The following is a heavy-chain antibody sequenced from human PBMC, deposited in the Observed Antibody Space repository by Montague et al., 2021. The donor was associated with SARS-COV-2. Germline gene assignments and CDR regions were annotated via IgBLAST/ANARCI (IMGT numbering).Heavy chain of an antibody. D-gene: IGHD3-10*01. CDR2: IYYSGST. CDR1: GGSISSSSYY. Sequence: SETLSLTCTVSGGSISSSSYYWVWLRQPPGKGLDWIGCIYYSGSTYYTLSLKIRVTISVDTSQNPFSLKLSSVTAADTAVYYCAAKSITMVQGVIMGAFDIWGQGTMVTVSS. J-gene: IGHJ3*02. V-gene: IGHV4-39*07. CDR3: AAKSITMVQGVIMGAFDI.